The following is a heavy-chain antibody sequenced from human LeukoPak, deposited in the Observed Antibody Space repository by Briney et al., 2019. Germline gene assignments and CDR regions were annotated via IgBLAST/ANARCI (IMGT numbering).Heavy chain of an antibody. Sequence: PVGSLRLSCAASGFTFSSYEMNWVRQAPGKGLEWVSYIGVSGRTINYADSVKGRFTISRDNAKNSLYLQMNSLRAEDTAVYYCAKLDGITGLGYWGQGTLVTVSS. D-gene: IGHD1-14*01. J-gene: IGHJ4*02. CDR2: IGVSGRTI. V-gene: IGHV3-48*03. CDR3: AKLDGITGLGY. CDR1: GFTFSSYE.